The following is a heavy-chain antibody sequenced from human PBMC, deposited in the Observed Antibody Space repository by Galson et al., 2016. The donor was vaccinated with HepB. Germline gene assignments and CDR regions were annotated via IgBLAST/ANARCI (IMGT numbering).Heavy chain of an antibody. V-gene: IGHV3-23*05. Sequence: SLRLSCAASGFTFDSYAMSWVRQAPGEGLEWISGIPSNGIGAQYAGAVKGRFIISRDNSKNVLYLQMKSLRAEDTAKYYCAKDLDTSGYDLFGPWGSWGQGILVIVSS. D-gene: IGHD3-3*01. CDR1: GFTFDSYA. J-gene: IGHJ4*02. CDR2: IPSNGIGA. CDR3: AKDLDTSGYDLFGPWGS.